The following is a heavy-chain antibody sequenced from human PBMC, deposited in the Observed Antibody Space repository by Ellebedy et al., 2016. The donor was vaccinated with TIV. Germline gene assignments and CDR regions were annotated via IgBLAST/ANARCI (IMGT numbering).Heavy chain of an antibody. J-gene: IGHJ6*02. Sequence: SETLSLXXTVSGGSITSSGYYWGWPRLPAGKGLEWIGRVFYSESTHCNPSLKSRVTISVDTSKNQFSLRLSSVTAADTAVYYCARFRSGIVVAPAHYGMDVWGQGTTVTVSS. CDR3: ARFRSGIVVAPAHYGMDV. CDR1: GGSITSSGYY. D-gene: IGHD2-2*01. CDR2: VFYSEST. V-gene: IGHV4-39*01.